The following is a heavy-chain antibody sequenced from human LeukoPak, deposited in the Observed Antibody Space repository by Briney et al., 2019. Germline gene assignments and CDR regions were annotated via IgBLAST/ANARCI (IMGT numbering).Heavy chain of an antibody. V-gene: IGHV4-30-4*01. J-gene: IGHJ3*02. CDR2: IYYSGST. Sequence: SETLSLTCTVSGGSISSGDYYWSWIRQPPGKGLEWIGYIYYSGSTYYNPSLKSRVTISVDTSKNQFSLKLSSVTAADTAVHYCARSDYYGSGSYYSPPTDAFDIWGQGTMVTVSS. D-gene: IGHD3-10*01. CDR1: GGSISSGDYY. CDR3: ARSDYYGSGSYYSPPTDAFDI.